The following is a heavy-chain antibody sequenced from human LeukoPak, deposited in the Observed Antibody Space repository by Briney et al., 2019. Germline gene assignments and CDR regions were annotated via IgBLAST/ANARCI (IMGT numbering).Heavy chain of an antibody. CDR2: ISGSDDNT. Sequence: GGSLRLSCAASGFTFNKYAMSWVRQAPGKGLEWVSTISGSDDNTYYADSVKGRFTISRDISKNTLYLQMNSLRADDTALYYCANDFDHWGQGTLVPVSS. CDR3: ANDFDH. CDR1: GFTFNKYA. J-gene: IGHJ4*02. V-gene: IGHV3-23*01.